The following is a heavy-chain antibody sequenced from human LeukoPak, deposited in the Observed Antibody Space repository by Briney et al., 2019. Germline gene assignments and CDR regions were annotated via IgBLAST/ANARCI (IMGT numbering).Heavy chain of an antibody. CDR3: AREAQGIVVVPAAPSAMDV. V-gene: IGHV3-21*01. CDR2: ISSSSSYI. D-gene: IGHD2-2*01. CDR1: GFTFSSYS. J-gene: IGHJ6*03. Sequence: PGGSLRLSCAASGFTFSSYSMNWVRQAPGKGLEWVSSISSSSSYIYYADSVKGRFTISRDNAKNSLYLQMNSLRAEDTAVYYCAREAQGIVVVPAAPSAMDVWGKGTTVTIS.